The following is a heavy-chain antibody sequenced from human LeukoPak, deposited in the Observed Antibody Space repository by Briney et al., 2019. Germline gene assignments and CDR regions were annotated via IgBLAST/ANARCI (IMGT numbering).Heavy chain of an antibody. Sequence: GESLRISCKGSGYSFTSYWISWVRQMPGKGLEWMGRIDPSDSYTNYSPSFQGRVTISADRSISTAYLQWSSLKASDTAMYYCARHADYGDYERDWFDPWGQGTLVTVSS. J-gene: IGHJ5*02. CDR1: GYSFTSYW. CDR3: ARHADYGDYERDWFDP. D-gene: IGHD4-17*01. CDR2: IDPSDSYT. V-gene: IGHV5-10-1*01.